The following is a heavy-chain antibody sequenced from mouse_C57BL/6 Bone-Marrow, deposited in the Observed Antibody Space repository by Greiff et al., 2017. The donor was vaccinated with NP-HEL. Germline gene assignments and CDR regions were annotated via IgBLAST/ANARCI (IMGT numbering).Heavy chain of an antibody. J-gene: IGHJ3*01. CDR3: AREAYDYAGGFAY. Sequence: VQLQQSGPELVKPGASVKISCKASGYTFTDYYMNWVKQSHGKSLEWIGDINPNNGGTSYNQKFKGKATLTVDKSSSTAYMELRSLTSEDSAVYYCAREAYDYAGGFAYWGQGTLVTVSA. D-gene: IGHD2-4*01. CDR1: GYTFTDYY. V-gene: IGHV1-26*01. CDR2: INPNNGGT.